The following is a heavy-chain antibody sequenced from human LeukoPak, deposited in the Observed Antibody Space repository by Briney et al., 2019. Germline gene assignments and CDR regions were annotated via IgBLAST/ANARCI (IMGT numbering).Heavy chain of an antibody. D-gene: IGHD3-10*01. J-gene: IGHJ4*02. CDR1: GYTFTSYS. CDR2: ISAYNGNT. CDR3: ARDAMVRGTFDY. V-gene: IGHV1-18*04. Sequence: ASVKVSCKASGYTFTSYSISWVRQAPGQGLEWMGWISAYNGNTNYAQKLQGRVTMTTDTSTSTAYMELRSLRSDDTAVYYCARDAMVRGTFDYWGQGTLVTVSS.